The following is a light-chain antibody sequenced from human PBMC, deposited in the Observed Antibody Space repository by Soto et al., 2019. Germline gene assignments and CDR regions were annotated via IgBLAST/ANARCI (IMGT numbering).Light chain of an antibody. CDR3: QQYRSSGT. V-gene: IGKV3-15*01. CDR2: DAS. Sequence: EIMLTQCPATLSLSPGERATISCRASQSVSSSYLAWCQQKPGQAPRLLIYDASTRATGIPARFSGSGSGTEFTLTISSLQSEYFAVDYCQQYRSSGTFGPGTKVDIK. J-gene: IGKJ3*01. CDR1: QSVSSSY.